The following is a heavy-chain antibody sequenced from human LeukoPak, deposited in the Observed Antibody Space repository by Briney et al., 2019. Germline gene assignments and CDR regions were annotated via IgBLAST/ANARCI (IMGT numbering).Heavy chain of an antibody. CDR2: IYTSGST. CDR3: ARYKWERLAPNELFDY. J-gene: IGHJ4*02. Sequence: SQTLSLTCTVSGGSISSGSYYWSWIRQPAGKGLEWIGRIYTSGSTNYNPSLKSRVTISVDTSKNQFSLKLSSVTAADTAVYYCARYKWERLAPNELFDYWGQGTLVTVSS. V-gene: IGHV4-61*02. CDR1: GGSISSGSYY. D-gene: IGHD1-26*01.